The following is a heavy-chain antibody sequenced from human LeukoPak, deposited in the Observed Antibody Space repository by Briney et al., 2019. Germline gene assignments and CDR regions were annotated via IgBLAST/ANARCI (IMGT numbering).Heavy chain of an antibody. Sequence: SETLSLTCTVSGGSISSSSYYWGWIRQPPGKGLEWIGRIYYSGSTYYNPSLKSRVTTSVDTSKNQFSLKLSSVTAADTAVYYDSSGCYYAMRFYYYYYMDVWGKGTTVTISS. CDR1: GGSISSSSYY. CDR2: IYYSGST. V-gene: IGHV4-39*01. J-gene: IGHJ6*03. D-gene: IGHD3-22*01. CDR3: SSGCYYAMRFYYYYYMDV.